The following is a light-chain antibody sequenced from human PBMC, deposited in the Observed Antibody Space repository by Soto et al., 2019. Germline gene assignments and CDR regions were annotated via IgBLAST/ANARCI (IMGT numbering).Light chain of an antibody. CDR3: QKYNTTPRT. J-gene: IGKJ1*01. CDR1: QDISDH. V-gene: IGKV1-27*01. Sequence: DFHMTQSPSSLSASVGDRVTFACRASQDISDHLAWYQHKPGKVPKLLIYEASNLQSGVPSRFSGSSPGTESTLTISGLQPKDVATYYCQKYNTTPRTFGQGTKVELK. CDR2: EAS.